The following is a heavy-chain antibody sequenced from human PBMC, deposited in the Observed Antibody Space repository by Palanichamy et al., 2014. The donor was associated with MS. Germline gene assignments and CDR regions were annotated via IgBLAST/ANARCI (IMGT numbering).Heavy chain of an antibody. CDR3: AKEKRLTDPPQRGAFDF. J-gene: IGHJ3*01. CDR2: SYDGSKK. Sequence: SYDGSKKYYADSVQGRFTISRDSSKNTLSLQVNSLRDEDTALYYCAKEKRLTDPPQRGAFDFWGQGTMVTVSS. D-gene: IGHD2-8*02. V-gene: IGHV3-30*01.